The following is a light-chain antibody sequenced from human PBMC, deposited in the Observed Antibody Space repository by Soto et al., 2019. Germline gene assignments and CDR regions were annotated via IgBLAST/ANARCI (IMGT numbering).Light chain of an antibody. CDR1: SSNIGAGYD. J-gene: IGLJ2*01. Sequence: QSALTQPPSVSGAPGQRVTISCTGSSSNIGAGYDVHWYQQLPGKAPKLLISGNSNRPSGVPDRISGSKSGTSASLAITGLQADDEADYYCQSFDNSLSGPVVFGGGTQLTVL. CDR2: GNS. V-gene: IGLV1-40*01. CDR3: QSFDNSLSGPVV.